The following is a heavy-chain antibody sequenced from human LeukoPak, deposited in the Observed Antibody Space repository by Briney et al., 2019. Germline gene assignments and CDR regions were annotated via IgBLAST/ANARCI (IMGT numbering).Heavy chain of an antibody. J-gene: IGHJ5*02. D-gene: IGHD4-17*01. V-gene: IGHV4-38-2*02. CDR2: IYHSGST. CDR1: GYSISSGYY. CDR3: AREEIDYGAWFDP. Sequence: PSETLSLTCTVSGYSISSGYYWGWIRQPPGEGLEWIGSIYHSGSTYYNPSLKSRVTISVDTSKNQFSLKLSSVTAADTAVYYCAREEIDYGAWFDPWGQGTLVTVSS.